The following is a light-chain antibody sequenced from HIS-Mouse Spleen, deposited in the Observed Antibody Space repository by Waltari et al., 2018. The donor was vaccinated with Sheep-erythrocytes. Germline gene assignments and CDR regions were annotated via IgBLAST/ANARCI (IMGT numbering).Light chain of an antibody. CDR3: YSTDSSGNGV. V-gene: IGLV3-10*01. Sequence: SYELTQPPSVSVSPGQTARIPCSGDALPKKYAYWYPQKSGQAPVLVIYEDSKRPSGIPERFSGSSSGTMATLTISGAQVEDEADYYCYSTDSSGNGVFGGGTKLTVL. CDR2: EDS. J-gene: IGLJ2*01. CDR1: ALPKKY.